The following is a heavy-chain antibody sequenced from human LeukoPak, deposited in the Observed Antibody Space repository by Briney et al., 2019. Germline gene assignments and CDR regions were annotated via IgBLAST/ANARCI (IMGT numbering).Heavy chain of an antibody. CDR1: GFTLHSYT. CDR2: ITRSGDYI. CDR3: ARVSGEYRDY. D-gene: IGHD4-17*01. Sequence: GVSLRLSRAASGFTLHSYTMHWVRQAPGKRLEGVSSITRSGDYIFYADSPKDRFIISRDNAENTLYLQMNSLRAEDTAVYYCARVSGEYRDYWGQGTLVTVSS. J-gene: IGHJ4*02. V-gene: IGHV3-21*01.